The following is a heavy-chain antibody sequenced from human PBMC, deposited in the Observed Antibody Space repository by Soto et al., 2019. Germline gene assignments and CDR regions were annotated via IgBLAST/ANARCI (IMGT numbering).Heavy chain of an antibody. Sequence: SVTVTCKSSVYTLTSYDIHGVRPAPGQGLEWMGIINPSGGSTSYAQKFQGRVTMTRDTSTSTVYMELSSLRSEDTAVYYCARDYDFLTGYYAFDYWGQENLVTFS. CDR1: VYTLTSYD. V-gene: IGHV1-46*01. J-gene: IGHJ4*02. CDR2: INPSGGST. D-gene: IGHD3-9*01. CDR3: ARDYDFLTGYYAFDY.